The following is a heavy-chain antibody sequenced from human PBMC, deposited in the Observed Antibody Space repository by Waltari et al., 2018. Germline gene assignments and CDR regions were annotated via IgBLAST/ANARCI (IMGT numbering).Heavy chain of an antibody. CDR1: GLTVSVYW. Sequence: EVQLVESGGGLIQPGGALRLSCAASGLTVSVYWIHWVRQDPGKGLEWVAVIYRGGSTYYGDSVKGRFTISRDNSENTLYLQMNSLRADDTAVYYCARADVISFFDYWGQGTLVTVSS. CDR2: IYRGGST. J-gene: IGHJ4*02. D-gene: IGHD3-16*02. CDR3: ARADVISFFDY. V-gene: IGHV3-53*01.